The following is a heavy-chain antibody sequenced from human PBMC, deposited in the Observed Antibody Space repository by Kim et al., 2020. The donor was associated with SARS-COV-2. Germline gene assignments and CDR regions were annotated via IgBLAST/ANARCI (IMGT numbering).Heavy chain of an antibody. J-gene: IGHJ4*02. CDR1: GFTFSSYA. CDR2: ISYDGSNK. CDR3: ASLGSSWDSDFDY. Sequence: GSLRLSCAASGFTFSSYAMHWVRQAPGKGLEWVAVISYDGSNKYYADSVKGRFTISRDNSKNTLYLQMNSLRAEDTAVYYCASLGSSWDSDFDYWGQGT. V-gene: IGHV3-30*04. D-gene: IGHD6-13*01.